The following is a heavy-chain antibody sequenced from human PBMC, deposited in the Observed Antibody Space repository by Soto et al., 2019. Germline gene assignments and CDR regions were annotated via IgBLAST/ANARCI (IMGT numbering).Heavy chain of an antibody. CDR2: ISSSSSTI. CDR3: ARDMVGYYDSSGYGMDV. CDR1: GFTFSSYS. Sequence: GGSLRFSCAASGFTFSSYSMNWVRQAPGKGLEWVSYISSSSSTIYYTDSVKGRFTISRDNAKNSLYLQMNSLRDEDTAVYYCARDMVGYYDSSGYGMDVWGQGTTVTISS. D-gene: IGHD3-22*01. V-gene: IGHV3-48*02. J-gene: IGHJ6*02.